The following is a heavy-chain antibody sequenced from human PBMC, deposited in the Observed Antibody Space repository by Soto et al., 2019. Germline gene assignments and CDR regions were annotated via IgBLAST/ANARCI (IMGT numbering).Heavy chain of an antibody. CDR2: ISCDGSKT. D-gene: IGHD6-19*01. CDR1: GFTFSIYA. CDR3: ASGRGPRRQWPIDTVDY. V-gene: IGHV3-30*03. J-gene: IGHJ4*02. Sequence: QVQLVESGGGVVQPGRSLRVSCAASGFTFSIYAMHWVRQAPGTGLEWVAVISCDGSKTYYADSVKGRFTISRDNSKKTGYMEKKSVREQDTGVYYCASGRGPRRQWPIDTVDYWGQGHLVNVSP.